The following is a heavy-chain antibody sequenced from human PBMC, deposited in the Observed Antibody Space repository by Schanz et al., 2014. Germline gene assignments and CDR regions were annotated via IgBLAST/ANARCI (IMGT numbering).Heavy chain of an antibody. Sequence: QVQLQESGPGLVKPSETLSLTCTVSGGSIRGYYCSWIRQPPGKGLEWIGYVHSSGSTNYNSSLKSRVTIPVDPSKTQFSLKLRSVTAADTAVYYCARHLPGGYNNHGWFDPWGQGTLVTVSS. CDR1: GGSIRGYY. D-gene: IGHD4-4*01. V-gene: IGHV4-59*08. CDR2: VHSSGST. J-gene: IGHJ5*02. CDR3: ARHLPGGYNNHGWFDP.